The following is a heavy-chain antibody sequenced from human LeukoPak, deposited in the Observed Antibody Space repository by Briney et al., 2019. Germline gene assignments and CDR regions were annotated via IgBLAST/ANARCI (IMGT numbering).Heavy chain of an antibody. J-gene: IGHJ6*02. CDR2: ISGSGGST. V-gene: IGHV3-23*01. CDR3: AREGIAAAGTLDNYYYYGMDV. CDR1: GFTFSGYA. D-gene: IGHD6-13*01. Sequence: PGGCLRLSCVASGFTFSGYAMSWVRQAPGKGLEWVSTISGSGGSTYYADSVKGRFTISRDNAKNSLYLQMNSLRAEDTAVYYCAREGIAAAGTLDNYYYYGMDVWGQGTTVTVSS.